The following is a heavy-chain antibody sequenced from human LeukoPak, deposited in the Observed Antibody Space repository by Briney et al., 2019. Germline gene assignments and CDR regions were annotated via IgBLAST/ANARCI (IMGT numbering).Heavy chain of an antibody. V-gene: IGHV1-46*01. J-gene: IGHJ6*02. CDR1: GYTFTSYY. CDR3: ARDLFTAMGDVSYYYYGMDV. Sequence: GASVKVSCKASGYTFTSYYMHWVRQAPGQGLEWMGIINPSGGSTSYAQKFQGRVTMTRDTYTSTVYMELSSLRSEDTAVYYRARDLFTAMGDVSYYYYGMDVWGQGTTVTVSS. D-gene: IGHD5-18*01. CDR2: INPSGGST.